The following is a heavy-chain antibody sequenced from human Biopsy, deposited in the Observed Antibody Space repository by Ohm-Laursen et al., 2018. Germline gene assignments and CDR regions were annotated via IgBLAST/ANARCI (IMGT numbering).Heavy chain of an antibody. CDR1: GFTVSDNH. D-gene: IGHD3-3*01. CDR2: IYSDGNT. Sequence: SLRLSCTAAGFTVSDNHISWIRQAPGKGLQWVSLIYSDGNTYYADSVKGRFTISRDIPRNTLYLQMNSLRAEDTAVYYCARRPGKLWSGYYTWGQGSLVSVSS. V-gene: IGHV3-53*01. J-gene: IGHJ5*02. CDR3: ARRPGKLWSGYYT.